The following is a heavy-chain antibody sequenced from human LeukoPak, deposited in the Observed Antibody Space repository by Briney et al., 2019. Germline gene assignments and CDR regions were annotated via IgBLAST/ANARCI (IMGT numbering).Heavy chain of an antibody. Sequence: GESLKISCKGSGYSFTNYWIGWVRQMPGKGLEWMGIIYPGDSDTRYSPSFQGQVTFSADKSISTAHLQWSSLKASDTAMYYCARRSGSYSTEDFQHWGQGTLVTVSS. D-gene: IGHD1-26*01. V-gene: IGHV5-51*01. CDR3: ARRSGSYSTEDFQH. J-gene: IGHJ1*01. CDR2: IYPGDSDT. CDR1: GYSFTNYW.